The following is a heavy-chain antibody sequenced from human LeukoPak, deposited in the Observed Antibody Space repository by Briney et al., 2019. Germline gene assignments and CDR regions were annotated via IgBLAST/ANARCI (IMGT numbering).Heavy chain of an antibody. D-gene: IGHD2-21*01. V-gene: IGHV1-69*04. CDR2: IIPILGIA. Sequence: GASVKVSCKASGGTLRNYAINWVRQAPGQGLEWMGRIIPILGIANYAQKFQGRVTITADKSTSTAYMELSGLRSEDTAVYYCASPGEAYCGGDCYDDAFDIWGQGTMVTVSS. CDR3: ASPGEAYCGGDCYDDAFDI. J-gene: IGHJ3*02. CDR1: GGTLRNYA.